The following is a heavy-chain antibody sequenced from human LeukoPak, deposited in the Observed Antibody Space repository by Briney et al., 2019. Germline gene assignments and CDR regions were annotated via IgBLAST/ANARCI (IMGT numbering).Heavy chain of an antibody. CDR3: ARALRTGQGDYVPVL. CDR1: GYRFTNYW. V-gene: IGHV5-51*01. CDR2: IYPSDSET. Sequence: GESLKISCKASGYRFTNYWIGWVRQMPGKGLEWMTIIYPSDSETRYSPSFQGQVTISADKSIGTMYLQWSSLEASDTAMYYCARALRTGQGDYVPVLWGQGTLVIVSS. J-gene: IGHJ4*02. D-gene: IGHD4-17*01.